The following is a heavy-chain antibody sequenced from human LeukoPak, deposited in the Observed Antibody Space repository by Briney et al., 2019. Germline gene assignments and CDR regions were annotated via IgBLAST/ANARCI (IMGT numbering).Heavy chain of an antibody. CDR1: GGSFSGYY. CDR2: INHSGST. CDR3: VRDPRVSMVRGVRYGSDN. Sequence: SETLSLTCAVYGGSFSGYYWSWIRQPPGKGLEWIGEINHSGSTNYNPSLKSRVTISVDTTKNQFSLKLSSVTAADTAMYYCVRDPRVSMVRGVRYGSDNWGQGTLVTVSS. D-gene: IGHD3-10*01. V-gene: IGHV4-34*01. J-gene: IGHJ4*02.